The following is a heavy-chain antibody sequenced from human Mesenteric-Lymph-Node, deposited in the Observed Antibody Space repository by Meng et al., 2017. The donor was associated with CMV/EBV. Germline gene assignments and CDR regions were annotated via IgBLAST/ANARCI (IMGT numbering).Heavy chain of an antibody. CDR3: ARRGGSYGCVY. V-gene: IGHV4-34*01. D-gene: IGHD5-18*01. CDR2: INHSGST. Sequence: SETLSLTCAVYGGSFSGYYWSWIRQPPGKGLEWIGEINHSGSTNYNPSLKSRVTISVDTSKNQFSLKVTSVTAADTAVYYCARRGGSYGCVYWGQGTLVTVSS. J-gene: IGHJ4*02. CDR1: GGSFSGYY.